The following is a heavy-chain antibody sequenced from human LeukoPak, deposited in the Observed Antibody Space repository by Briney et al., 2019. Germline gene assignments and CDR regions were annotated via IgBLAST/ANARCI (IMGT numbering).Heavy chain of an antibody. CDR2: ISGSGGST. V-gene: IGHV3-23*01. J-gene: IGHJ4*02. D-gene: IGHD6-6*01. CDR1: GFTFSSYA. CDR3: TRYSSSSGVFDY. Sequence: GGSLRLSCAASGFTFSSYAMSWVRQAPGKGLEWVSAISGSGGSTYYADSVKGRFTISRDNSKNTLYLQMNSLRAEDTAVYYCTRYSSSSGVFDYWGQGTLVTISS.